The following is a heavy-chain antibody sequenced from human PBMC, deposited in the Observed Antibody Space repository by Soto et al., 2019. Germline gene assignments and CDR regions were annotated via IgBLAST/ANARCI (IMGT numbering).Heavy chain of an antibody. J-gene: IGHJ4*02. V-gene: IGHV1-2*02. CDR3: ASAAVTGTAGLDF. Sequence: ASVKVSCKASGYTFSGFYMHWVRQAPGQGLEWMGWINPNSGGTKSAEKFQGRVTMTRDTSISTAYMELSRLTSDDTAVYYCASAAVTGTAGLDFWGQGTQVTSPQ. D-gene: IGHD6-19*01. CDR1: GYTFSGFY. CDR2: INPNSGGT.